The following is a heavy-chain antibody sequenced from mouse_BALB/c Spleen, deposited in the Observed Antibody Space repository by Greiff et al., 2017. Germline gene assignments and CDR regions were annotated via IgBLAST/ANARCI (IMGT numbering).Heavy chain of an antibody. V-gene: IGHV5-9-3*01. CDR2: ISSGGSYT. J-gene: IGHJ2*01. CDR1: GFTFSSYA. CDR3: ARQGDGYYFDY. Sequence: EVQRVESGGGLVKPGGSLKLSCAASGFTFSSYAMSWVRQTPEKRLEWVATISSGGSYTYYPDSVKGRFTISRDNAKNTLYLQMSSLRSEDTAMYYCARQGDGYYFDYGGQGTTLTVAS. D-gene: IGHD2-3*01.